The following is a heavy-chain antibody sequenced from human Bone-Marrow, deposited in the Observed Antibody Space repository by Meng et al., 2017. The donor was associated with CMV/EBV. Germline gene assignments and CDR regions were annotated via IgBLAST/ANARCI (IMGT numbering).Heavy chain of an antibody. Sequence: GESLKISCKSSGYSFISYWIGWVRQMPGKGPEWMGIIYPADSDTRYSPSFQGQVTVSADKSISTAYLQWTSLKASDTAMYYCARLMSGYRYLDYWGQGTLVTVS. J-gene: IGHJ4*02. D-gene: IGHD3-3*01. CDR3: ARLMSGYRYLDY. V-gene: IGHV5-51*01. CDR1: GYSFISYW. CDR2: IYPADSDT.